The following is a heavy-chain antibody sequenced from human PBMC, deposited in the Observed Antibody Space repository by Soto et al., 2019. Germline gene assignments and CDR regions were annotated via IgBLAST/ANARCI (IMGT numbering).Heavy chain of an antibody. Sequence: GGSLRLSCAASGFTFSSYSMNWVRQAPGKGLEWVANIKQDGSEKYYVDSVKGRFTISRDNAKNSLYLQMNSLRAEDTAVYYCARELYYYDSSGYYYSWFDPWGQGTLVTVSS. V-gene: IGHV3-7*03. J-gene: IGHJ5*02. D-gene: IGHD3-22*01. CDR3: ARELYYYDSSGYYYSWFDP. CDR2: IKQDGSEK. CDR1: GFTFSSYS.